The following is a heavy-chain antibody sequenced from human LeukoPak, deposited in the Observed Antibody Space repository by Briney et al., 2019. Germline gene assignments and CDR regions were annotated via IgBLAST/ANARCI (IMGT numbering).Heavy chain of an antibody. CDR3: ARHGVQIVGATGTAFDI. Sequence: GESLKISFKGSGYSFTSYWIGWVRQMPGKGLEWMGIIYPGDSDTRYSPSFQGQVTISADKSISTAYLQWSSLKASDTAMYYCARHGVQIVGATGTAFDIWGQGTMVTVSS. CDR1: GYSFTSYW. V-gene: IGHV5-51*01. D-gene: IGHD1-26*01. CDR2: IYPGDSDT. J-gene: IGHJ3*02.